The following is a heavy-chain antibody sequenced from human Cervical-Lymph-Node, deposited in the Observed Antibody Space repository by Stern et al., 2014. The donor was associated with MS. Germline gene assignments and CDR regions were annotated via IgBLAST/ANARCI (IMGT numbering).Heavy chain of an antibody. CDR2: TVPIFERS. D-gene: IGHD4-23*01. CDR3: AREHHGGNFAA. CDR1: GATFSTNG. Sequence: VQLVESGAEVKKPGSSVKVSCKVSGATFSTNGISWVRQGPGQGLEWMGATVPIFERSNYAHRFRGRVTITADESTSTSYMELTSLRSDDTGVYYCAREHHGGNFAAWGQGTLVTVSS. V-gene: IGHV1-69*01. J-gene: IGHJ5*02.